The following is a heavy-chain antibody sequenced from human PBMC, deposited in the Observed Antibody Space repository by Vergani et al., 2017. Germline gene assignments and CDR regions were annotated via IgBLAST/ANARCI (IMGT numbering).Heavy chain of an antibody. J-gene: IGHJ4*03. CDR3: ASATHYYGSDSNYV. CDR1: GYTFTSYG. CDR2: ISAYNGNT. Sequence: QVQLVQSGAEVKKPGASVKVSCKASGYTFTSYGISWVRQAPGHGLEWMGWISAYNGNTNYAQKHQGRVTMTTATSTSPAYMELRSLCSDDTAVYYCASATHYYGSDSNYVWGQGTLVTVSS. D-gene: IGHD3-10*01. V-gene: IGHV1-18*01.